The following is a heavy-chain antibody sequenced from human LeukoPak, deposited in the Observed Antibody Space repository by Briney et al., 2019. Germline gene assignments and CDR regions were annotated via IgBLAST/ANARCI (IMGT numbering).Heavy chain of an antibody. CDR2: INHSGST. J-gene: IGHJ4*02. D-gene: IGHD2-8*02. CDR3: ARGLVDTGFDY. V-gene: IGHV4-34*01. CDR1: GGSFSGYY. Sequence: SETLSLTCAVYGGSFSGYYWSWIRQPPGKGLEWIGEINHSGSTNYNPSLTSRVTISVDTSKNQCSLKLSSVTAADTAVYYCARGLVDTGFDYWGQGTLVTVSS.